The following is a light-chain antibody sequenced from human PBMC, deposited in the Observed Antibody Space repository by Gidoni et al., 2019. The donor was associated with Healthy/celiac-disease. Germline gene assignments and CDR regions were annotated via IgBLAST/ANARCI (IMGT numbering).Light chain of an antibody. Sequence: DIVMTQSPDSLAVSLGERATINCKSSQSVLYSSNNKHYLAWYQQKPGQPPKLLIYWASTRESGVPDRFSCSGSGTDFTLTISSLQAEDVAVYYCQQYYSTPLTFGPGTKVDIK. CDR1: QSVLYSSNNKHY. J-gene: IGKJ3*01. V-gene: IGKV4-1*01. CDR3: QQYYSTPLT. CDR2: WAS.